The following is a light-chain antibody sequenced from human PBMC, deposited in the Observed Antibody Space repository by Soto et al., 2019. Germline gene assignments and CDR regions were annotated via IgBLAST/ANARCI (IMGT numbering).Light chain of an antibody. CDR2: AAS. J-gene: IGKJ3*01. CDR3: PQLNSFPIP. CDR1: QGIANF. V-gene: IGKV1-9*01. Sequence: IQLTQSPSSLSASVGDRVTISCRASQGIANFLAWYQQKPGKAPKLLIYAASTLHSGVPSRCSGSGSGTDFTLTISRLQPEDFATYYCPQLNSFPIPFGPGTKVDIK.